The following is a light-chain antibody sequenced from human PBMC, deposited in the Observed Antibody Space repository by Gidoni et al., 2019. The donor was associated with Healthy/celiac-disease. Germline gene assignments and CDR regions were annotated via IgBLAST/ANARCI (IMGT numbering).Light chain of an antibody. J-gene: IGKJ4*01. CDR2: DAS. CDR1: QSVSSY. V-gene: IGKV3-11*01. Sequence: EIVLTPSPATLSLSPGERATLSCRASQSVSSYLAWYQQKPGQAPRLLIYDASNRATGIPARFSGSGSGTDFTLTISSLEPEDFAVYYCQQRSNWPPRITFGGXTKVEIK. CDR3: QQRSNWPPRIT.